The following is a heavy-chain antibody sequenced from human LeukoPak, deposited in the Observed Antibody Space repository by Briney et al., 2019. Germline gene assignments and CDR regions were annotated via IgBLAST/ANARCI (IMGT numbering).Heavy chain of an antibody. D-gene: IGHD6-13*01. Sequence: GASVKVSCKASGYTFTSYAMHWVRQAPGQRLECMGWINAGNGNTKYSQKFQGRVTITRDTSASTAYMELSSLRSEDTAVYYCARDSAIWQQLVRGWFDPWGQGTLVTVSS. CDR2: INAGNGNT. CDR3: ARDSAIWQQLVRGWFDP. J-gene: IGHJ5*02. V-gene: IGHV1-3*01. CDR1: GYTFTSYA.